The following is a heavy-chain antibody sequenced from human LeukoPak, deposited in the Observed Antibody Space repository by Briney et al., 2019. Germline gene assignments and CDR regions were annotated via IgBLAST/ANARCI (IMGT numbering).Heavy chain of an antibody. J-gene: IGHJ4*02. V-gene: IGHV4-34*01. D-gene: IGHD4-11*01. Sequence: SETLSLTCTVSGGSISGYYWSWIRQPPGKGLEWIGEINHSGSTNYNPSLKSRVTISVDTSKNQFSLKLSSVTAADTAVYYCASTLQPPDYWGQGTLVTVSS. CDR1: GGSISGYY. CDR3: ASTLQPPDY. CDR2: INHSGST.